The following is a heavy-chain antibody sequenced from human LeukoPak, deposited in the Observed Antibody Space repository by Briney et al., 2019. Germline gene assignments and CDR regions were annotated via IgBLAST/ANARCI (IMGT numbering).Heavy chain of an antibody. CDR2: IYPGDSET. D-gene: IGHD3-9*01. J-gene: IGHJ4*02. V-gene: IGHV5-51*01. CDR3: ARHDDILTGYPTAN. Sequence: GESLKISCKGFGYSFANYWIGWVRQMPGKGREWMGIIYPGDSETRYSPPFQGQVTISADKSISTAYLQWSSLKASDTAMYYCARHDDILTGYPTANWAQGTLVTVSS. CDR1: GYSFANYW.